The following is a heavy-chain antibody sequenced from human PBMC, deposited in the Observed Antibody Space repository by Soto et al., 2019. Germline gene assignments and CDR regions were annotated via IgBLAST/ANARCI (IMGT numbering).Heavy chain of an antibody. CDR1: GFPISSTYS. Sequence: ETLSLTCLVSGFPISSTYSWGWIRQPPGKGLEWIGSISHSGTTSYSPSLTSRVSISVDTSKNQVSLKLTSVTAADTAVYFCARVTMVIRDSDHFGVDVWGHGTTVTVSS. CDR2: ISHSGTT. CDR3: ARVTMVIRDSDHFGVDV. J-gene: IGHJ6*02. V-gene: IGHV4-38-2*02. D-gene: IGHD4-17*01.